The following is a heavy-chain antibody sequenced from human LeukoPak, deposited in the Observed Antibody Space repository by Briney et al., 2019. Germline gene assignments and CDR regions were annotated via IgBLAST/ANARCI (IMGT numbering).Heavy chain of an antibody. D-gene: IGHD3-3*01. CDR2: ISAYNGNT. Sequence: ASVKVSCKASGYTFTSYGISWVRQAPGQGLEWMGWISAYNGNTNYAQKLQGRVTMTTDTSTSTAYMELRSLRSDDTAVYYCARDLDFWSGYYTERSHGGMDYWGQGTLVTVSS. V-gene: IGHV1-18*01. J-gene: IGHJ4*02. CDR3: ARDLDFWSGYYTERSHGGMDY. CDR1: GYTFTSYG.